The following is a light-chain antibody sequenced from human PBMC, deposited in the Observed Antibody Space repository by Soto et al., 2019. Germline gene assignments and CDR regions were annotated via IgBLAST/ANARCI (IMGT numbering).Light chain of an antibody. CDR3: QHYNSYSEA. CDR2: KAS. CDR1: QTISSW. J-gene: IGKJ1*01. V-gene: IGKV1-5*03. Sequence: DIQMTQSPSTLSGSVGDRVTITCRASQTISSWLAWYQQKPGKAPKLLIYKASTLKSGVPSRFSGSGSGTELTLTSSSLQPDDFATYYCQHYNSYSEAFGQGTKVELK.